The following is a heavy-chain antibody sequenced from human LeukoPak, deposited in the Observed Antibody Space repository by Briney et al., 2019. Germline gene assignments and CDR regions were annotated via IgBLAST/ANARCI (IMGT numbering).Heavy chain of an antibody. CDR2: IRSKVNNYAT. CDR1: GFTFSGSA. J-gene: IGHJ4*02. V-gene: IGHV3-73*01. Sequence: QTGGSLRLSCAASGFTFSGSAMHWVRQASGKGLEWIGRIRSKVNNYATAYAASVKDRFTISRDDSRNTAYLQMNSLKTEDTAVYYCARVSPFDYWGQGTLVTVSS. CDR3: ARVSPFDY.